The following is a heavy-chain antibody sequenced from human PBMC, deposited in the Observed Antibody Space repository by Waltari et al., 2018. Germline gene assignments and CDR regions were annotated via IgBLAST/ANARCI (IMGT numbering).Heavy chain of an antibody. D-gene: IGHD1-26*01. CDR3: ARAWFNSGFDY. CDR1: GYDFTGNY. CDR2: IRPNSGAT. V-gene: IGHV1-2*02. J-gene: IGHJ4*02. Sequence: QVQLVQSGAEVKRPGASVKVSCKASGYDFTGNYIQWVRQAPGQGLEWMGWIRPNSGATDYAQKFQGRVTMTLDTSITTVYMELGWLGSEDTAIYYCARAWFNSGFDYWGQGSLVAVSS.